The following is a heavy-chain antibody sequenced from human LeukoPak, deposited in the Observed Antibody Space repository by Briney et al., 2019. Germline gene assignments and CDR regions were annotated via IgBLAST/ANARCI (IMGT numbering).Heavy chain of an antibody. J-gene: IGHJ4*02. Sequence: PGGSLRLSCAASGFTFSSYSMNWVRQAPGKGLEWVSSISSSSSYIYYADSVKGRFTISRDNAKNSLYLQMNSLRAEDTAVYYCARDGEDTAMVHYWGQGTLVTVSS. CDR1: GFTFSSYS. CDR3: ARDGEDTAMVHY. CDR2: ISSSSSYI. D-gene: IGHD5-18*01. V-gene: IGHV3-21*01.